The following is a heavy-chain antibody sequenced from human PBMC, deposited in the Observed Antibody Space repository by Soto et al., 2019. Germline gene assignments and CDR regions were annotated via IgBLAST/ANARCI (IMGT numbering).Heavy chain of an antibody. J-gene: IGHJ5*02. Sequence: ASETLSLTCAVYGGSFSGYYWSWIRQPPGKGLEWIGEINHSGSTNYNPSLKSRVTISVDTSKNQFSLKLSSVTAADTAVYYCARGRGYSYGSSWFDPWGQGTLVTVSS. CDR2: INHSGST. CDR3: ARGRGYSYGSSWFDP. CDR1: GGSFSGYY. V-gene: IGHV4-34*01. D-gene: IGHD5-18*01.